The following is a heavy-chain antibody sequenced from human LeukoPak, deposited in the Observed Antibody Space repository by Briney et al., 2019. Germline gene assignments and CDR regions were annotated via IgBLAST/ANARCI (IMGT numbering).Heavy chain of an antibody. J-gene: IGHJ3*02. CDR1: GGTFSSYA. V-gene: IGHV1-69*13. D-gene: IGHD6-13*01. Sequence: SVKVSCKASGGTFSSYATSWVRQAPGQGLEWMGGIIPIFGTANYAQKFQGRVTITADESTSTAYMELSSLRSEDTAVYYCASGNSSSWYVDAFDIWGQGTMVTVSS. CDR2: IIPIFGTA. CDR3: ASGNSSSWYVDAFDI.